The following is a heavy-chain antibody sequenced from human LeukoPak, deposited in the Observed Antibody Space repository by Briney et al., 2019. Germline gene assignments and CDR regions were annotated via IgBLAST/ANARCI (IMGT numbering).Heavy chain of an antibody. D-gene: IGHD1-20*01. Sequence: SETLSLTCTVSGGSISSGGYYWGWIRQHPGKGLEWIGYIYYSGSTYYNPSLKSRVTISVDTSKNQFSLKLSSVTAADTAVYYCARGYNWNRDWDFDLWGRGTLVTVSS. CDR2: IYYSGST. CDR3: ARGYNWNRDWDFDL. CDR1: GGSISSGGYY. J-gene: IGHJ2*01. V-gene: IGHV4-31*03.